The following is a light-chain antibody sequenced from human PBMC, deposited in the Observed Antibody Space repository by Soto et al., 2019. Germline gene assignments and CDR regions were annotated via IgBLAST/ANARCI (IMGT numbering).Light chain of an antibody. J-gene: IGLJ2*01. V-gene: IGLV2-14*01. CDR1: SSDVGGYNY. Sequence: QSALTQPASVSGSPGQTITISCTGTSSDVGGYNYVSWYQQHPGKAPKLMIYDVSNRPSGVSNRFSGSKSGNTASLTIYGLQAEDEGDYYCSSYTTSGSLVFGGGTKLTVL. CDR3: SSYTTSGSLV. CDR2: DVS.